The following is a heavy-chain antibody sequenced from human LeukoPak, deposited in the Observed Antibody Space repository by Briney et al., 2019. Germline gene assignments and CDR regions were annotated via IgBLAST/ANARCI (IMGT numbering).Heavy chain of an antibody. CDR1: GFTFSSFS. J-gene: IGHJ6*02. V-gene: IGHV3-23*01. CDR3: AKGSAGMDV. CDR2: ISANGIST. Sequence: GGSLRLSCAASGFTFSSFSMSWVRQAPGKGLEWVSSISANGISTYYGDSVKGRFTLSRDNSKNTLYLQMNSLRAEDTAVYYCAKGSAGMDVWGQGTTVTVSS.